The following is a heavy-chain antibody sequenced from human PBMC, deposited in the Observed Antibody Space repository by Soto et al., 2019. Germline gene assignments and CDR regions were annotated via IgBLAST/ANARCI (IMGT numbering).Heavy chain of an antibody. CDR1: GFTFSSYG. D-gene: IGHD3-10*01. J-gene: IGHJ4*02. CDR3: ATLQGTYYYGSGSYYLPY. Sequence: GGSLRLSCAASGFTFSSYGMHWVRQAPGKGLEWVAVISYDGSNKYYADSVKGRFTISRDNSKNTLYLQMNSLRAEDTAVYYCATLQGTYYYGSGSYYLPYWGQGTLVTVSS. V-gene: IGHV3-30*03. CDR2: ISYDGSNK.